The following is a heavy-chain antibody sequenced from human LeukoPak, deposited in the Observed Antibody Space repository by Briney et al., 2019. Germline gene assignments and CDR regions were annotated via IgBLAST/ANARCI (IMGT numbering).Heavy chain of an antibody. Sequence: GGSLRLSCAASGFTFSSYSMNWVRQAPGKGLEWVSSISSSSSYIYYADSVKGRFTISRDNAKNSLYLQMNSLRAEDTAVYYCAREYYDILTGSNRLFDYWGQGTLVTVSS. CDR2: ISSSSSYI. J-gene: IGHJ4*02. V-gene: IGHV3-21*01. CDR3: AREYYDILTGSNRLFDY. CDR1: GFTFSSYS. D-gene: IGHD3-9*01.